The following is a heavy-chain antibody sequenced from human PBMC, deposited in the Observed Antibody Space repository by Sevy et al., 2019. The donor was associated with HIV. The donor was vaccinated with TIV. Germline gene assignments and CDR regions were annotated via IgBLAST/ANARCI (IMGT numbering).Heavy chain of an antibody. V-gene: IGHV4-34*01. Sequence: SETLSLTCAVYGGSFSGYYWSWIRQPPGKGLEWIGEINHSGSTNYNPSLKSRVTISVDTSKNQFSLKLSSVTAADTAVYYCARGWERIGPDSWGQGTLVTVSS. CDR1: GGSFSGYY. D-gene: IGHD1-26*01. CDR2: INHSGST. CDR3: ARGWERIGPDS. J-gene: IGHJ4*02.